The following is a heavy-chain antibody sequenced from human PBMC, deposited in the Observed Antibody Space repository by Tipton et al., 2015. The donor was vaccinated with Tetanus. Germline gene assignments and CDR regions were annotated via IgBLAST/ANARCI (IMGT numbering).Heavy chain of an antibody. CDR2: IYPGDSDT. V-gene: IGHV5-51*03. Sequence: QLVQSGAEVIKPGDSLKISCKGSGYSFTDYWIAWVRQMPGKGLEWMGIIYPGDSDTRYSPPFQGQVTISADKSINTAYLQWSSLKASDIAVFYCARSYSSSSYWYFDLWGRGTLVTVSS. D-gene: IGHD6-6*01. J-gene: IGHJ2*01. CDR1: GYSFTDYW. CDR3: ARSYSSSSYWYFDL.